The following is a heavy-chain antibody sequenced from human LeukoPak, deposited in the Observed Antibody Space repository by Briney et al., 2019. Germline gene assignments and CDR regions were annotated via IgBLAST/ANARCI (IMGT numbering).Heavy chain of an antibody. CDR3: ARTRANYGSGINDGFDI. J-gene: IGHJ3*02. Sequence: PGGSLRLSCTASGFSFSDYSMNWVRQAPGKGLEGVSSISGRSTYIYYADSVKGRFTISGDNAKKSLYLQMSSLRAEDTAVYYCARTRANYGSGINDGFDIWGQGTLVTVSS. V-gene: IGHV3-21*01. D-gene: IGHD3-10*01. CDR2: ISGRSTYI. CDR1: GFSFSDYS.